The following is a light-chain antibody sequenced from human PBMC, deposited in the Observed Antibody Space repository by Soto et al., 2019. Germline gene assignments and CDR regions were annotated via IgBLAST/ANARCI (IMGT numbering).Light chain of an antibody. J-gene: IGLJ3*02. CDR1: SSDVGSYNL. Sequence: QSALTQPASVSGSPGQSITISCTGTSSDVGSYNLVSWYQQHPGKAPKLMIYEGSKRPSGVSNRFSGSKSANTASLTSSGLQAEDEADYYCSSYTSSNTLVFGGGIKLPVL. V-gene: IGLV2-14*02. CDR3: SSYTSSNTLV. CDR2: EGS.